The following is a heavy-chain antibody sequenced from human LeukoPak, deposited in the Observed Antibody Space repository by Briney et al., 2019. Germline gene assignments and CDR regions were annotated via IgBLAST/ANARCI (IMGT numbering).Heavy chain of an antibody. CDR3: AKDGSGSGGYFDY. V-gene: IGHV3-33*06. J-gene: IGHJ4*02. CDR2: IWYDGSNK. Sequence: GGSLRLSCAASGFTFSSYGMHWVRQAPGKGLEWVAVIWYDGSNKYYADSVKGRFTISRDNSKNTLYLQMNSLRAEDTAVYYCAKDGSGSGGYFDYWGQGTLVTVSS. CDR1: GFTFSSYG. D-gene: IGHD6-19*01.